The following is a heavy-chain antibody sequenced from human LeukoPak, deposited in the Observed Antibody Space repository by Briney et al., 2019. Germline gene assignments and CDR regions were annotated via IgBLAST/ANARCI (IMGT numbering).Heavy chain of an antibody. Sequence: GASVKVSCKASGGTFSSYTISWVRQAPGQGLEWMGRIIPILGIANYAQKFQGRVTITADKSTSTAYMELSSLRSEDTAVYFCARAPSSHSSGWYGVDYWGQGTLVTVFS. J-gene: IGHJ4*02. CDR3: ARAPSSHSSGWYGVDY. V-gene: IGHV1-69*02. CDR2: IIPILGIA. CDR1: GGTFSSYT. D-gene: IGHD6-19*01.